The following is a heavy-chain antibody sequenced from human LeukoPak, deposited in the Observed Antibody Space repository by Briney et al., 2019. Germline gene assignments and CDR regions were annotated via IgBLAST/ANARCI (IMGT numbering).Heavy chain of an antibody. J-gene: IGHJ4*02. CDR2: IGLSSGAR. D-gene: IGHD5-18*01. V-gene: IGHV3-48*04. Sequence: GGSLRLSCAASGFTFSDYSMNWVRQAPGKGLERLSYIGLSSGARYYADSVKGRFSISSDNAKNSLSLQMNSLRADDTAVYYCARDHNYAFDYWGQGILVTVSS. CDR3: ARDHNYAFDY. CDR1: GFTFSDYS.